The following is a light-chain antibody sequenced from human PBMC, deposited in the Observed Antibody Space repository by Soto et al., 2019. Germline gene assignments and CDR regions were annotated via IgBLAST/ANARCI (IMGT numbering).Light chain of an antibody. V-gene: IGLV2-14*01. CDR3: SSYSISSSRYV. CDR2: DVS. CDR1: SSDVGGYNY. Sequence: QSALTQPASVSGSPGQSITISCTGTSSDVGGYNYVSWYQQHPGKAPKVMIYDVSNRPSGVSNRFSGSKSGNTASLTISGLQADDEADYYCSSYSISSSRYVFGNGTKLTVL. J-gene: IGLJ1*01.